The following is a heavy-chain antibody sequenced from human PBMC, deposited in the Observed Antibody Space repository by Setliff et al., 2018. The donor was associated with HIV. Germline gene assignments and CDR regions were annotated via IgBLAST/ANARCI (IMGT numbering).Heavy chain of an antibody. CDR1: GSPFSRYP. J-gene: IGHJ4*02. D-gene: IGHD6-19*01. V-gene: IGHV1-69*10. Sequence: SVKVSCKASGSPFSRYPIKWVRQAPGQGLEWMGGIIPFLGIPNYAQKFPGRVTITADESTNTAYMELRNLRSDDTAVYYCARLGTDSSGWYYFDYWGQGTLVTVSS. CDR3: ARLGTDSSGWYYFDY. CDR2: IIPFLGIP.